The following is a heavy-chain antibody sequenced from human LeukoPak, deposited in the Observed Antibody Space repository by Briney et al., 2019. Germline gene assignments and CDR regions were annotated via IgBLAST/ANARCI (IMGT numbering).Heavy chain of an antibody. CDR3: ARSGSYWGGYFDY. V-gene: IGHV1-69*05. CDR1: GGTFSSYA. CDR2: IIPIFGTA. J-gene: IGHJ4*02. Sequence: ASVKVSCKASGGTFSSYAISWVRQAPGQGLEWMGGIIPIFGTANYAQKFQGRVTITTDESTSTAYMELSSLGSEDTAVYYCARSGSYWGGYFDYWGQGTLVTVSS. D-gene: IGHD1-26*01.